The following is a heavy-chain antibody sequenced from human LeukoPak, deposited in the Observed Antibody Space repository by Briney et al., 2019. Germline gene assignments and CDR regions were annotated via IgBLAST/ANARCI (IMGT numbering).Heavy chain of an antibody. CDR1: GYTFTDYY. CDR2: VDPEDGET. V-gene: IGHV1-69-2*01. CDR3: ATVSPYYYDSSGYYYPLDY. J-gene: IGHJ4*02. Sequence: ASVKISCKVSGYTFTDYYMHWVPQAPGKGLEWMGLVDPEDGETIYAEKFQGRVTITADTSTDTAYMELSSLRSEDTAVYYCATVSPYYYDSSGYYYPLDYWGQGTLVTVSS. D-gene: IGHD3-22*01.